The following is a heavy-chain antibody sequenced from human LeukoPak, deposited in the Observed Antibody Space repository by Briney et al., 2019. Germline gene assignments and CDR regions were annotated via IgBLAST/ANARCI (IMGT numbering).Heavy chain of an antibody. CDR2: ISSNGGST. CDR3: VRVRSSGWDVFDI. V-gene: IGHV3-64*01. D-gene: IGHD6-19*01. J-gene: IGHJ3*02. Sequence: GGSLRLSCAASGFTFSSYAMHWVRQAPGKGLEYVSAISSNGGSTYYANSVKGRFTISRDNSKNTLYVQMNSLRAEDTAVYYCVRVRSSGWDVFDIWGQGTVVTVSS. CDR1: GFTFSSYA.